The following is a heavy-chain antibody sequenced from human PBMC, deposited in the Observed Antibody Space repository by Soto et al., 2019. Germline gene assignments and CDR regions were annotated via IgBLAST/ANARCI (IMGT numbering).Heavy chain of an antibody. V-gene: IGHV3-21*01. CDR3: ARDDKLKTMCY. CDR2: ISSSSSYI. Sequence: GPLRLSCAASGFTFSSYNMNWVRQAPGKGLEWVSSISSSSSYIYYADSVKGRFTISRDNAKNSLYLQMNSLRAEDTAVYYCARDDKLKTMCYWGQGTLVTVSS. D-gene: IGHD3-3*01. CDR1: GFTFSSYN. J-gene: IGHJ4*02.